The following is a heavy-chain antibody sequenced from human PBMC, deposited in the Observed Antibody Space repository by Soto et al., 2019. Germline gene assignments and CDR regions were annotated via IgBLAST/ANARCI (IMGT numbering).Heavy chain of an antibody. CDR1: GFTFSSYW. Sequence: PGGSLRLSCAASGFTFSSYWMHWVRQAPGKGLVWVSRINSDGSSTTYADSVKGRFTISRDNAKNTLYLQMNILRAEDTAVYYCAKGGRLIGPDYWGQGTLVTVSS. V-gene: IGHV3-74*01. CDR2: INSDGSST. D-gene: IGHD3-16*01. CDR3: AKGGRLIGPDY. J-gene: IGHJ4*02.